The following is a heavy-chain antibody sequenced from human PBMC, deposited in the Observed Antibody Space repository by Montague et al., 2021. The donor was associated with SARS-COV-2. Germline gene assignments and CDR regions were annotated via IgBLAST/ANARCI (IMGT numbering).Heavy chain of an antibody. V-gene: IGHV4-34*01. D-gene: IGHD3/OR15-3a*01. J-gene: IGHJ4*02. Sequence: SEILSLTCAVYGGSFTTYYWSWIRQPPGKGLEWIGEINHGGTTNXNPALKSRVTMSVDTSKNQFSLTLTSVTAADTAIYFCARNSFRARFLDWSFYFTFWGQGSVVTVSS. CDR2: INHGGTT. CDR1: GGSFTTYY. CDR3: ARNSFRARFLDWSFYFTF.